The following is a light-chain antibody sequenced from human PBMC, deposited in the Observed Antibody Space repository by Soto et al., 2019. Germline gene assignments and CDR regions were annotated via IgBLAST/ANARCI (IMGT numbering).Light chain of an antibody. V-gene: IGKV3D-15*01. J-gene: IGKJ1*01. CDR3: QQYNNWPPWT. CDR2: GAS. Sequence: EVMMTQSPATLSVYPGDRATLSCRASQSVSSNLAWYQEKPCQAPRLLIYGASRRATGIPDRFSGSGSGTEFTLTISSLQSEDFAVYYCQQYNNWPPWTCGQGTKVDIK. CDR1: QSVSSN.